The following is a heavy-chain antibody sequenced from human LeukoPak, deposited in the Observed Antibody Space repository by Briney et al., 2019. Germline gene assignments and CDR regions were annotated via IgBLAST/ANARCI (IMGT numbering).Heavy chain of an antibody. D-gene: IGHD3-3*01. V-gene: IGHV3-30*01. CDR2: ISYDGSNK. Sequence: GGSLRLSCAASGFTSSSYAMHWVRQAPGKGLEWVAVISYDGSNKYYADSVKGRFTISRDNSKNTLYLQMNSLRAEDTAVYYCARDPRGTYYDFWSGYSLAILYMDVWGKGTTVTVSS. J-gene: IGHJ6*03. CDR1: GFTSSSYA. CDR3: ARDPRGTYYDFWSGYSLAILYMDV.